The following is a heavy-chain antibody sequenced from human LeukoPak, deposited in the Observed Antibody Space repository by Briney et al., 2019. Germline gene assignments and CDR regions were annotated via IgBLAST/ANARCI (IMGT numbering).Heavy chain of an antibody. Sequence: PGGSLRLSCAASGFTFSSYAMSWVRQAPGKGLDWVSIIYSGGATYYADSVKGRFTISRDNSKNTLYLQMNSLRAEDTAVYYCARVKYGDYWGQGTLVTVSS. CDR3: ARVKYGDY. CDR2: IYSGGAT. V-gene: IGHV3-66*01. J-gene: IGHJ4*02. CDR1: GFTFSSYA. D-gene: IGHD2-2*01.